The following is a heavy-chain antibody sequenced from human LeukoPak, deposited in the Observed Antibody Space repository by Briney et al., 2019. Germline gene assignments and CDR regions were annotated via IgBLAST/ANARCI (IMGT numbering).Heavy chain of an antibody. CDR2: ISSSSSTI. V-gene: IGHV3-48*04. D-gene: IGHD4-17*01. Sequence: PGGSLRLSCAASGFTFSSYSMNWVRQAPGKGLEWVSYISSSSSTIYYADSVKGRFTISRDNAKNSLYLQMNSLRAEDTAVYYCARAGRLRKSEYFDYWGQGTLVTVSS. CDR3: ARAGRLRKSEYFDY. CDR1: GFTFSSYS. J-gene: IGHJ4*02.